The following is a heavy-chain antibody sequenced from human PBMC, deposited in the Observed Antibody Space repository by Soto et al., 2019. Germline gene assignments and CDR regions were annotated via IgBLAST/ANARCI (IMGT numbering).Heavy chain of an antibody. Sequence: QPGGSLRLSCAASGFTFKTYWMHWVRQAPGKGLEWVSYISSSSSTIYYADSVKGRFTISRDNAKNSLYLQMNSLRAEDTAVYYCARDATMIVVVIRESSDAFDIWGQGTMVTVSS. J-gene: IGHJ3*02. V-gene: IGHV3-48*01. CDR1: GFTFKTYW. CDR2: ISSSSSTI. CDR3: ARDATMIVVVIRESSDAFDI. D-gene: IGHD3-22*01.